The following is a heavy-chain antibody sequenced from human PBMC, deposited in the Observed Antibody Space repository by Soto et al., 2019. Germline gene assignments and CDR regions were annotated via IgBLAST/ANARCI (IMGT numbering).Heavy chain of an antibody. V-gene: IGHV1-69*06. CDR1: GGTFSSYT. CDR3: ARDCGSTNCFDMDV. CDR2: FIPLFRPA. D-gene: IGHD2-2*01. Sequence: QVQLVQSGAEVKKPGSSVKVSCKTSGGTFSSYTISWVRQAPGQGLEWMGGFIPLFRPATYAQKFQGRVTITADKSTKTAYMELSGLGFEDTAVYYCARDCGSTNCFDMDVWGQGTTVTVSS. J-gene: IGHJ6*02.